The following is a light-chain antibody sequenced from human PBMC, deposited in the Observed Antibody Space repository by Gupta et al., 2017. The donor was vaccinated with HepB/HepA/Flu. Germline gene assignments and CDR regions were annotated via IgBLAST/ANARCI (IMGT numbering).Light chain of an antibody. CDR2: NVS. CDR3: SSYTSSRWV. J-gene: IGLJ3*02. V-gene: IGLV2-14*01. CDR1: GSDLGNNNY. Sequence: QSALTQPASVSRSPGHSITTSCTGPGSDLGNNNYLSWYQQLPGKAPKVIIYNVSNRPSGVSNRFSGSKSDNTASLTISGLQADDEADYYCSSYTSSRWVFGGGTKLTVL.